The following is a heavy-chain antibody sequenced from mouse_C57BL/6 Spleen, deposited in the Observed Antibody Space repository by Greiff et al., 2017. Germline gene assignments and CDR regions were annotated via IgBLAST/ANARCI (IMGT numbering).Heavy chain of an antibody. Sequence: VQLQQSGPELVKPGASVKISCKASGYAFSSSWMNWVKQRPGKGLEWIGRIYPGDGDTNYNGKFKGKATLTADKSSSTAYMQLSSLTSEDSAVCCCAREDYGPFGDWGQGTTRTVSS. D-gene: IGHD1-1*02. V-gene: IGHV1-82*01. CDR3: AREDYGPFGD. CDR2: IYPGDGDT. J-gene: IGHJ2*01. CDR1: GYAFSSSW.